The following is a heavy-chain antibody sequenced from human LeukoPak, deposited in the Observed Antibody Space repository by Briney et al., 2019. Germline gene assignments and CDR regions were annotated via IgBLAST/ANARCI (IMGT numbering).Heavy chain of an antibody. J-gene: IGHJ5*02. Sequence: PSETLSLTCAVYGGSFSGYYWNWIRQPPGKGLEWIGEITHSGNTNYNPSLKSRVTISVDTSKNQFSLRLSSVTAADTAVYYCATASGGWYESGNWFDPWGQGTLVTVSS. CDR2: ITHSGNT. CDR1: GGSFSGYY. D-gene: IGHD6-19*01. V-gene: IGHV4-34*01. CDR3: ATASGGWYESGNWFDP.